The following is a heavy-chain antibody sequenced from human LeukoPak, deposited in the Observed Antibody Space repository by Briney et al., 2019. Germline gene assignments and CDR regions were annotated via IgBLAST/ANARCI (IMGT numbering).Heavy chain of an antibody. D-gene: IGHD6-19*01. CDR3: ARGVYGQWLPYYYYMDV. CDR2: INAGNGNT. Sequence: ASVKVSCKASGYTFTSYAMHWVRQAPGQRLEWMGWINAGNGNTKYSQEFQGRVTITRDTSASTAYMELSSLRPEDMAVYYCARGVYGQWLPYYYYMDVWGKGTTVTVS. J-gene: IGHJ6*03. CDR1: GYTFTSYA. V-gene: IGHV1-3*03.